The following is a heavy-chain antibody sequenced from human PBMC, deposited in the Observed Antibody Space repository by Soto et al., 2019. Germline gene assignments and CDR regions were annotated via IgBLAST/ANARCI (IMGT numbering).Heavy chain of an antibody. V-gene: IGHV1-8*01. CDR2: MNPNTGYT. J-gene: IGHJ4*02. D-gene: IGHD6-6*01. CDR3: AKKPSGSSLAY. Sequence: QVQLVQSGPEVKKPGASVKVSCKTSGYTFISSDINWVRQAPGQGLEWVGLMNPNTGYTESAGKFQDRVTMTRDVSINTANLELSGLTSEDTAGYCCAKKPSGSSLAYWGQGSLVSVSS. CDR1: GYTFISSD.